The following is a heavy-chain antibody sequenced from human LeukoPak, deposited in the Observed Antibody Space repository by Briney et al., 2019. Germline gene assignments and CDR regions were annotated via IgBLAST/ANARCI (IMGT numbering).Heavy chain of an antibody. D-gene: IGHD2-2*01. CDR3: ARGSRTSRMYGMDV. Sequence: GGSLRLSCAASGFTVSSNYMSWVRQAPGPGLEWVSVIYSGVSTYYADSVKGRFTISRDNSKNMLYLQMNSLRAEDTAVEYCARGSRTSRMYGMDVWGQGTTVTVSS. CDR1: GFTVSSNY. J-gene: IGHJ6*02. V-gene: IGHV3-53*01. CDR2: IYSGVST.